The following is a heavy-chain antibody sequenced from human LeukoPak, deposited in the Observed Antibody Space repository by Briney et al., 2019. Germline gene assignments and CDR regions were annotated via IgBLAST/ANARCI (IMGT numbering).Heavy chain of an antibody. CDR1: GFTFSSYS. CDR3: ASTLYGSGSYYDY. J-gene: IGHJ4*02. Sequence: PGGSLRLSCAASGFTFSSYSMNWVRQAPGKGLEWVSSISSSSSYIYYADSVKGRFTISRDNAKNSLYLQMNSLRAEDTAVYYCASTLYGSGSYYDYWGQGTLVTVSS. V-gene: IGHV3-21*01. CDR2: ISSSSSYI. D-gene: IGHD3-10*01.